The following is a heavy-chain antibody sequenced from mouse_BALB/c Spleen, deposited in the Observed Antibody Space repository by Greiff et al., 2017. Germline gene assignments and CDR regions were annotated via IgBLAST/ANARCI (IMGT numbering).Heavy chain of an antibody. V-gene: IGHV5-12-2*01. CDR1: GFTFSSYS. J-gene: IGHJ4*01. D-gene: IGHD2-4*01. Sequence: EVQLVESGGGLVQPGGSLKLSCAASGFTFSSYSMSWVRQTPEKRLEWVGYVSTGGGSTNYPDTVKGRFTISRDNAKNTLYLQLSSLKSEDTAMYYCARRSDNEYDGYAMDYWGQGTSVTVSS. CDR3: ARRSDNEYDGYAMDY. CDR2: VSTGGGST.